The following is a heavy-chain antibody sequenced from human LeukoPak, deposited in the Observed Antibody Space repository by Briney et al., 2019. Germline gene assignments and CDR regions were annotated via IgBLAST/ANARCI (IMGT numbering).Heavy chain of an antibody. CDR1: GGSFSGYY. V-gene: IGHV4-34*01. J-gene: IGHJ3*02. CDR2: INHSGST. D-gene: IGHD3-22*01. CDR3: ARGVVVGAFDI. Sequence: SETLSLTCAVYGGSFSGYYWSWIRQPPGKGLEWIGEINHSGSTNYNPSLKSRVTISIDTSKNQFSLNLSSVTAADTAVYYCARGVVVGAFDIWGQGTMVTVSS.